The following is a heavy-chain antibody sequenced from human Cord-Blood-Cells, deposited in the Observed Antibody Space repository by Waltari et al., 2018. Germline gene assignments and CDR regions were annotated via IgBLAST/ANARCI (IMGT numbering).Heavy chain of an antibody. D-gene: IGHD2-8*02. Sequence: QVQLVESGGGLVKPGGSLRLSCAASGFTFRDYYMGWIHQSPGKGLEWVSYISSSGSTIYYADSVKGRFTISRDNAKNSLYLQMNSLRAEDTAVYYCARGEKDIVLVVYALYYYYGMDVWGQGP. CDR3: ARGEKDIVLVVYALYYYYGMDV. J-gene: IGHJ6*02. CDR2: ISSSGSTI. V-gene: IGHV3-11*01. CDR1: GFTFRDYY.